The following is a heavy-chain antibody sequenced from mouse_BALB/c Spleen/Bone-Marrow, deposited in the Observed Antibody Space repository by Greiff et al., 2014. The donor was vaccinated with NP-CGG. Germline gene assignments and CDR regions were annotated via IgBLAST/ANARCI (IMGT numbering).Heavy chain of an antibody. Sequence: QVQLQQSGPELVKPGASVKMSCKASGYTFTDYVITWVKQRTGQGLEWIGEIYPGSGSTYYNEKFEGKATLTADKSSNTAYMQLGSLTSEDSAVYFCARLDGNYRYAMDYWGQGTSVTVSS. J-gene: IGHJ4*01. CDR3: ARLDGNYRYAMDY. CDR2: IYPGSGST. D-gene: IGHD2-1*01. CDR1: GYTFTDYV. V-gene: IGHV1-77*01.